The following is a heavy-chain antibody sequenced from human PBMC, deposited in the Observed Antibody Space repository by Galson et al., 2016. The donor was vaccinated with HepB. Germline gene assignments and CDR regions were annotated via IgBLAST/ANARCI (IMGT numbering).Heavy chain of an antibody. D-gene: IGHD2-15*01. CDR2: IYWDDDK. V-gene: IGHV2-5*02. CDR1: GFSLSTSGVG. J-gene: IGHJ4*02. CDR3: AHNRWYGGHLYSFDY. Sequence: PALVKPTQTLTLTCTFSGFSLSTSGVGVGWIRQPPGKALEWLALIYWDDDKRYSPSLRNRLTITKDTSKNQVVLTVTNMDPVDTATYYCAHNRWYGGHLYSFDYWGQGTLVTVSS.